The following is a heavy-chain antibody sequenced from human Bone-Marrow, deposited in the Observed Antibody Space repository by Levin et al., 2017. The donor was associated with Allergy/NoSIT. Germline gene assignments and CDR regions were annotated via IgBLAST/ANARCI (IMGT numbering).Heavy chain of an antibody. CDR1: GFTLTDYH. D-gene: IGHD6-19*01. CDR2: LSLNGVDI. CDR3: VREGHTSGRSAAFDI. Sequence: PGGSLRLSCSASGFTLTDYHMFWVRQVPGKGLEYVCKLSLNGVDIYYVDSAKGRFALSRDNSKNTLWLQMSSLRPEDTAVYYCVREGHTSGRSAAFDIWGQGTMVTVSS. V-gene: IGHV3-64D*06. J-gene: IGHJ3*02.